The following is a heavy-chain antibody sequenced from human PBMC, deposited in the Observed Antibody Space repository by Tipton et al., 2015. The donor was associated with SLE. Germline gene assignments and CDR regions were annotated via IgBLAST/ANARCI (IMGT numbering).Heavy chain of an antibody. CDR2: INSDGSST. J-gene: IGHJ4*02. Sequence: SLRLSCAASGFTFSSYWLHWVRQAPGKGLVWVSRINSDGSSTSYADSVKGRFTISRDNAKNTLYLQMNSLRAEDTAVYYCANKRSGNYPFDYWGQGTLVTVSS. CDR1: GFTFSSYW. CDR3: ANKRSGNYPFDY. V-gene: IGHV3-74*01. D-gene: IGHD1-26*01.